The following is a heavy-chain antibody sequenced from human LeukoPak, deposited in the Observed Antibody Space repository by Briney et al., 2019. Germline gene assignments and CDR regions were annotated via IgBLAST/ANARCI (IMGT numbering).Heavy chain of an antibody. CDR1: GFTFSSYA. V-gene: IGHV3-23*01. CDR2: ISGSGGST. CDR3: ARAPAGYSNNFDY. J-gene: IGHJ4*02. D-gene: IGHD6-13*01. Sequence: PGGSLRLSCAASGFTFSSYAMSWVRQAPGKGLEWVSAISGSGGSTYYADSVKGRFTISRDNAKNSLYLQMKSLRAEDTALYYCARAPAGYSNNFDYWGQGTLVTVSS.